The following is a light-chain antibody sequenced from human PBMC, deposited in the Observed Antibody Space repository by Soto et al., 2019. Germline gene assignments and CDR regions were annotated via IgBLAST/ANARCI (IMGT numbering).Light chain of an antibody. CDR3: SSYTSINTHV. CDR2: DAS. Sequence: QSALTQPASVSGSPGQSITISCTGTSSDVGGYNFVSWYQQHPGKAPKLIISDASNRPSGVSTRFSGSKSGNTASLTISGLQAEDEADYYCSSYTSINTHVFGTGTQLTVL. V-gene: IGLV2-14*01. J-gene: IGLJ1*01. CDR1: SSDVGGYNF.